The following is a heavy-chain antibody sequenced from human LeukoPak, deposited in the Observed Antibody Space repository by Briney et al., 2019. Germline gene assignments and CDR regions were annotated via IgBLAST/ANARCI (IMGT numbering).Heavy chain of an antibody. D-gene: IGHD6-13*01. CDR2: ISEGGTKK. Sequence: PGRSLRLSCAASGFSFSFYGMHCVRQAPGKGLEWVAVISEGGTKKNYAESVKGRFTISRDNSNNTLYLQMNSLRAEDTAVYYCAKDRETTSSGTFGNWGQGTLVTVSS. V-gene: IGHV3-30*18. J-gene: IGHJ4*02. CDR3: AKDRETTSSGTFGN. CDR1: GFSFSFYG.